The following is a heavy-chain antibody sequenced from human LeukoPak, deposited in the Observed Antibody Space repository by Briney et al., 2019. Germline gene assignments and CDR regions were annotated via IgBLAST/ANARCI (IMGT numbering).Heavy chain of an antibody. CDR1: GFTFSSYA. D-gene: IGHD2-15*01. CDR3: VACSGGSCYGHYYYYYGMDV. Sequence: PGRSLRLSCAASGFTFSSYAMHWVRQAPGKGLEYVSAISSNGGSTYYADSVKGRFTISRDNSKNTLYLQMSSLRAEDTAVYYCVACSGGSCYGHYYYYYGMDVWGQGTTVTVSS. J-gene: IGHJ6*02. CDR2: ISSNGGST. V-gene: IGHV3-64D*06.